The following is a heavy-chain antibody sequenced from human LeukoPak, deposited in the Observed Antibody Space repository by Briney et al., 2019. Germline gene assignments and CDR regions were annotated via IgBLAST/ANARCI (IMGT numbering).Heavy chain of an antibody. CDR2: INHSGST. CDR3: AREETSGPTSDAFDI. V-gene: IGHV4-34*01. D-gene: IGHD1-26*01. Sequence: PSETLSLTCVVYGGSFSGYYWSWIRQPPGKGLEWIGEINHSGSTNYNPSLKSRVTISVDTSKNQFSLKLSSVTAADTAVYYCAREETSGPTSDAFDIWGQGTMVTVSS. CDR1: GGSFSGYY. J-gene: IGHJ3*02.